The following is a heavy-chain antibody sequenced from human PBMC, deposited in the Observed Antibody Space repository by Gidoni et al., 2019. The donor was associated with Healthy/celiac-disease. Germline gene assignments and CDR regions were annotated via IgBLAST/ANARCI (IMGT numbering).Heavy chain of an antibody. V-gene: IGHV4-34*01. CDR1: GGSFSGYY. CDR2: INHSGST. CDR3: ARGVRGVIIRARFDY. D-gene: IGHD3-10*01. J-gene: IGHJ4*02. Sequence: QVQLQQWGAGLLKPSETLSLTCAVYGGSFSGYYWSWIRQPPGKGLEWIGEINHSGSTNYNPSLKSRVTISVDTSKNQFSLKLSSVTAADTAVYYCARGVRGVIIRARFDYWGQGTLVTVSS.